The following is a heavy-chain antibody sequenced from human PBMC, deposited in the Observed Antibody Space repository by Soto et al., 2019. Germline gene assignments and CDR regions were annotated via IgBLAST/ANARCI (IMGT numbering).Heavy chain of an antibody. CDR3: AKDVVVGATPGLGDYYYYYGMDV. Sequence: QVQLVESGGGVVQPGRSLRLSCAASGFTFSSYGMHWVRQAPGKGLEWVAVISYDGSNKYYADSVKGRFTISRDNSKNTLYLQMNSMRAKDTAVYYCAKDVVVGATPGLGDYYYYYGMDVWGQGTTVTVSS. V-gene: IGHV3-30*18. CDR2: ISYDGSNK. D-gene: IGHD1-26*01. CDR1: GFTFSSYG. J-gene: IGHJ6*02.